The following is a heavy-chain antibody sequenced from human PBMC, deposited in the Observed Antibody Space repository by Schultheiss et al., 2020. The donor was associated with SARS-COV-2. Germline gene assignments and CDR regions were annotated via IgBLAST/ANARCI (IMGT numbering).Heavy chain of an antibody. CDR2: ISYDGSNK. Sequence: GGSLRLSCAASGFTFSNYAMHWLRQAPGKGLEWVAVISYDGSNKYYADSVKGRFTISRDNSKNTLYLQMNSLRAEDTAVYYCARSITMTPFAAFVIWGQGTMVTVSS. D-gene: IGHD3-22*01. V-gene: IGHV3-30*04. J-gene: IGHJ3*02. CDR1: GFTFSNYA. CDR3: ARSITMTPFAAFVI.